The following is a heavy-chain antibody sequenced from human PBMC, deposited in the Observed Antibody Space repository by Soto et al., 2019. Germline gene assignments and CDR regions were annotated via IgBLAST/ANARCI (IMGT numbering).Heavy chain of an antibody. Sequence: GGSLRLSCAASGFTFSSYAMSWVRQAPGKGLEWVSAISGSGGSTYYADSVKGRFTISRDNSKNMLYLQMNSLRAEDTAVYYCAKSRYGDYDLIEPFDYWGQGTLVTVSS. D-gene: IGHD4-17*01. J-gene: IGHJ4*02. CDR1: GFTFSSYA. CDR2: ISGSGGST. CDR3: AKSRYGDYDLIEPFDY. V-gene: IGHV3-23*01.